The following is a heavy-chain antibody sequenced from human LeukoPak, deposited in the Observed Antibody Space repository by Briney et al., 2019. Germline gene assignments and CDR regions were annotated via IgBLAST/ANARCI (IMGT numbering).Heavy chain of an antibody. D-gene: IGHD2-2*01. Sequence: GASVKVSCKASGYTFTSYYMHWVRQAPGQGLEWMGIINPSGGSTSYAQKFQGRVTMTRDTSTGTVYMELSSLRSEDTAVYHCARGPFVVVPAAIGWIDPWGQGTLVTVSA. V-gene: IGHV1-46*03. J-gene: IGHJ5*02. CDR3: ARGPFVVVPAAIGWIDP. CDR1: GYTFTSYY. CDR2: INPSGGST.